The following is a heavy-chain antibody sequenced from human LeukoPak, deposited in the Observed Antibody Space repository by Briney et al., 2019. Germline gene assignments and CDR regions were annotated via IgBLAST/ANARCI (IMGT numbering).Heavy chain of an antibody. J-gene: IGHJ5*02. CDR3: ARDSLAWFDP. D-gene: IGHD3-16*01. V-gene: IGHV4-59*01. Sequence: PSETLSLTCTVSGGSISSYHWSWIRQPPGKGLEWIGYIYYSGSTNYNPSLKSRVTISVDTSKNQFSLKLSSVTAADTAVYYCARDSLAWFDPWGQGTLVTVSS. CDR1: GGSISSYH. CDR2: IYYSGST.